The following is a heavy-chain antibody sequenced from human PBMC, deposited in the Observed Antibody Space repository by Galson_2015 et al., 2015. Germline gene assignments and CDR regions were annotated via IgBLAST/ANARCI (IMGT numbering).Heavy chain of an antibody. CDR2: ISAYNGDT. CDR1: DYTFTNYG. V-gene: IGHV1-18*04. CDR3: ARYTGGSKYLSHYAMDV. J-gene: IGHJ6*02. D-gene: IGHD4-11*01. Sequence: SVKVSCKASDYTFTNYGVGWVRQAPGQGLGWMGWISAYNGDTDYAQRFQGRVTFITHTPTTTAYMELRSLRSDDTAVYYCARYTGGSKYLSHYAMDVGAQGPTVPVSS.